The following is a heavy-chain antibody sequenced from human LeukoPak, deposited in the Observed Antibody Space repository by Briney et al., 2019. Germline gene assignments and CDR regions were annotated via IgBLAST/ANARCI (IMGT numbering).Heavy chain of an antibody. CDR2: IIPIFGTA. CDR3: ARVGSYYYGSGSYYRGSYFDY. V-gene: IGHV1-69*13. CDR1: GGTFSSYA. D-gene: IGHD3-10*01. Sequence: SVKVSCKASGGTFSSYAISWVRQAPGQGLEWMGGIIPIFGTANYAQKFQGRVTITADESTSTAYMELSSLRSEDTAVYYCARVGSYYYGSGSYYRGSYFDYWGQGTLVTVSS. J-gene: IGHJ4*02.